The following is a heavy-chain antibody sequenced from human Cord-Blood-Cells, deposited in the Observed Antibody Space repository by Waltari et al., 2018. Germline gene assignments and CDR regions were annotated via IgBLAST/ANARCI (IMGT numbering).Heavy chain of an antibody. CDR2: ISYDGSK. Sequence: QVQLVESGGGVVQPGRSLRLPCAASGFTFSSYAMHWDRQAPVKGLEWVAVISYDGSKYYADSVKGRFTISRDNSKNTLYLQMNSLRAEDTAVYYCARGYSSSWYWFDPWGQGTLVTVSS. CDR3: ARGYSSSWYWFDP. CDR1: GFTFSSYA. D-gene: IGHD6-13*01. V-gene: IGHV3-30-3*01. J-gene: IGHJ5*02.